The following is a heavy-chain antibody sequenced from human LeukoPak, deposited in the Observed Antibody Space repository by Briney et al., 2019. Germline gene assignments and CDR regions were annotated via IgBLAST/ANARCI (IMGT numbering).Heavy chain of an antibody. CDR2: INPNSGGT. CDR3: ARTHNYPVVPAVPNWFDP. J-gene: IGHJ5*02. D-gene: IGHD2-2*01. CDR1: GYTFTGYY. V-gene: IGHV1-2*02. Sequence: ASVKVSCKASGYTFTGYYMHWVRQAPGQGLEWMGWINPNSGGTNYAQKFQGRVTMTRDTSISTAYMELSRLRSDDTAVYYCARTHNYPVVPAVPNWFDPWGQGTLVTVSS.